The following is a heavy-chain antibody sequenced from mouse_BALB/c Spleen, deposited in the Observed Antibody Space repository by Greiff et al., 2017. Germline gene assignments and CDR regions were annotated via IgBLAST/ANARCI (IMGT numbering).Heavy chain of an antibody. J-gene: IGHJ4*01. D-gene: IGHD2-1*01. Sequence: VQLQQSGPELVKPGASVTVSCKASGYAFTSYNMYWVKQSHGKSLEWIGYIDPYNGGTSYNQKFKGKATLTVDKSSSTAYMHLNSLTSEASAVYYCARSGYGNYYYAMDYWGQGTSVTVSS. V-gene: IGHV1S135*01. CDR2: IDPYNGGT. CDR1: GYAFTSYN. CDR3: ARSGYGNYYYAMDY.